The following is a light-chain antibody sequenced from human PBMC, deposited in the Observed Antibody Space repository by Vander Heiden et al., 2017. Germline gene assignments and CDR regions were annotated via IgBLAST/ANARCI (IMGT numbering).Light chain of an antibody. Sequence: IQMTQSPSSVSASVGDSVTITCRASQGISSWLAWYKQKPGKVPKLLIYAASSLQSGVPSRFSGSGSGKDVTLTISSLQPEDFATYYCQQANSFSWTFGQGTKVEIK. J-gene: IGKJ1*01. CDR3: QQANSFSWT. CDR2: AAS. V-gene: IGKV1-12*01. CDR1: QGISSW.